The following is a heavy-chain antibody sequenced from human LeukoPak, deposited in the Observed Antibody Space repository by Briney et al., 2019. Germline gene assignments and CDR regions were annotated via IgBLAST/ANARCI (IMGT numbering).Heavy chain of an antibody. CDR3: ASARRDGYNYLLDY. V-gene: IGHV4-39*07. Sequence: PSETLSLTCTVSGGSISSSSYYWGWIRQPPGKGLEWIGSIYYSGSTNYNPSLKSRVTISVDTSKNQFSLKLSSVTAADTAVYYCASARRDGYNYLLDYWGQGTLATVSS. CDR1: GGSISSSSYY. J-gene: IGHJ4*02. D-gene: IGHD5-12*01. CDR2: IYYSGST.